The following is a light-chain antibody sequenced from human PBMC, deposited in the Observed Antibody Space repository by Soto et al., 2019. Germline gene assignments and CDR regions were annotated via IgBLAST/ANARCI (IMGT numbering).Light chain of an antibody. CDR3: QQSYITPWT. CDR2: AAS. CDR1: QRINNY. Sequence: DVQMTQSPSSLSASVGDRVTITCRASQRINNYLNWYQHKPGKAPKLLIHAASSLHTGVPPRFGGSASGTNFTLAISGLQAEDFATYYCQQSYITPWTVGQGTKV. J-gene: IGKJ1*01. V-gene: IGKV1-39*01.